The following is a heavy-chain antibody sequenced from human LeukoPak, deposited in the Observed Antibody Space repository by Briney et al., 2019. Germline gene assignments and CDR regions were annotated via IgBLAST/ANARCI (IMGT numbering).Heavy chain of an antibody. V-gene: IGHV1-18*01. CDR2: INAYVAST. D-gene: IGHD6-19*01. CDR1: GYTFMHYG. Sequence: ASVKVSCKTSGYTFMHYGINWVRQAPGQGLEWMGWINAYVASTRYAQQFQGRVTMTTDTSTSTAYMELKSLRSDDTAVYYCARDLSSGWNDYWGQGTLVTVSS. J-gene: IGHJ4*02. CDR3: ARDLSSGWNDY.